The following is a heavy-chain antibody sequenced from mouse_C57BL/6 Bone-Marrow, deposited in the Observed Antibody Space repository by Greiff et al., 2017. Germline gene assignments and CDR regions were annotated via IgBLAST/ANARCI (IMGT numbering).Heavy chain of an antibody. CDR1: GYIFTEYT. V-gene: IGHV1-62-2*01. CDR2: FYPGSGSI. D-gene: IGHD2-4*01. Sequence: VKVVASGAELVKPGASVKLSCKASGYIFTEYTIHWVKQRSGQGLEWIGWFYPGSGSIKYNERFKDKATLTADKSSNTVYMELSRLTSEDSAVYFCARHERYYDYEGYFDYWGQGTTLTVSS. J-gene: IGHJ2*01. CDR3: ARHERYYDYEGYFDY.